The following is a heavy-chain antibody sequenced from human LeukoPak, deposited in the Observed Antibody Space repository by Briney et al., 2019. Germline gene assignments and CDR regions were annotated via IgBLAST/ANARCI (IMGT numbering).Heavy chain of an antibody. J-gene: IGHJ4*02. CDR1: GFTFSSYA. Sequence: GGSLRLSCAASGFTFSSYAMHWVRQAPGKGLEYVSAISSNGGSTYYANSVKGRFTITRDNSKNTLYLQMGSLRAEDMAVYYCARGPFYSSGWYEPGIDYWGQGTLVTVSS. CDR2: ISSNGGST. D-gene: IGHD6-19*01. CDR3: ARGPFYSSGWYEPGIDY. V-gene: IGHV3-64*01.